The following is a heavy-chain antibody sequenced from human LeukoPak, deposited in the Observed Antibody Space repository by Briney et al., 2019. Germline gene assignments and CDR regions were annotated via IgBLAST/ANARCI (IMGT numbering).Heavy chain of an antibody. CDR3: ARGYDSSAYYPFNY. V-gene: IGHV4-59*11. CDR1: GGSLITHH. D-gene: IGHD3-22*01. CDR2: ISDSGST. Sequence: SETLSLTCVVSGGSLITHHWSWIRQSPGRGLDWIGYISDSGSTNYNPSLKSRVTISVDTSKNQFSLMLSSVTAADTAVYYCARGYDSSAYYPFNYWGQGTLVTVSS. J-gene: IGHJ4*02.